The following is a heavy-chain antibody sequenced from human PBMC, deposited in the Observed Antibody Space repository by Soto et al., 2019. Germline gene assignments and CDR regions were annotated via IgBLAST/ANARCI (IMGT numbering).Heavy chain of an antibody. D-gene: IGHD6-13*01. Sequence: PGGSLRLSCAASGFTFSSYAMSWARQAPGKGLEWVSAISGSGGSTYYADSVKGRFTISRDNSKNTLYLQMNSLRADDTAIYYCAKDSPRTGIADTFEICGHGKMVTVS. V-gene: IGHV3-23*01. CDR2: ISGSGGST. CDR3: AKDSPRTGIADTFEI. CDR1: GFTFSSYA. J-gene: IGHJ3*02.